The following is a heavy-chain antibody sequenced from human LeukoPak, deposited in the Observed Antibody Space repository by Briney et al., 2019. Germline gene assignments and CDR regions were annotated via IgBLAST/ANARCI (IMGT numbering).Heavy chain of an antibody. V-gene: IGHV4-59*01. D-gene: IGHD4-17*01. CDR3: ARVRSGPYGDYRIDY. CDR2: MYYSGST. J-gene: IGHJ4*02. CDR1: GGSISSYY. Sequence: SETLSLTCTVSGGSISSYYWSWIRQPPGKGLEWIGYMYYSGSTNYNPSLKSRVTISVDTSKNQFSLKLSSVTAADTAVYYCARVRSGPYGDYRIDYWGQGTLVTVSS.